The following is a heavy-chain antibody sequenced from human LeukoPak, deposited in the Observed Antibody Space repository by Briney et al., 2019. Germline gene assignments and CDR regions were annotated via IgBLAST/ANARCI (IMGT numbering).Heavy chain of an antibody. CDR2: IYYSGNT. CDR1: GGSISSSSYY. J-gene: IGHJ5*02. CDR3: VRHHRQWLPPNWFDP. V-gene: IGHV4-39*01. D-gene: IGHD6-19*01. Sequence: PSETLSLTCTVSGGSISSSSYYWGWIRQPPGEGLEWIGSIYYSGNTYYNPSLKSRVTISVDTSKNQFSLKLNSVTAADTAVYYCVRHHRQWLPPNWFDPWGQGTLVTVSS.